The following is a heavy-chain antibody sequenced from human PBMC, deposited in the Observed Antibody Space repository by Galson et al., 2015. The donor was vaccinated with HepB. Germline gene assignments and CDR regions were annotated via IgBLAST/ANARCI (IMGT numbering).Heavy chain of an antibody. J-gene: IGHJ6*02. V-gene: IGHV1-69*13. D-gene: IGHD5-18*01. CDR1: GGTFSSYA. Sequence: SVKVSCKASGGTFSSYAISWVRQAPGQGLEWMGGIIPIFGTANYAQKFQGRVTITADESTSTAYMELSSLRSEDTAVYYCVGGVDTAMVPGHYYYGMDVWGQGTTVTVSS. CDR2: IIPIFGTA. CDR3: VGGVDTAMVPGHYYYGMDV.